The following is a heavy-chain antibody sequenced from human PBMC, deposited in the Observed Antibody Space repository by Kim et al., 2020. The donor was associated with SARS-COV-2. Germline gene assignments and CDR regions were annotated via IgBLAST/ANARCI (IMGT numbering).Heavy chain of an antibody. CDR2: IDPNGGKT. CDR3: AREDSYGVDSWFDP. Sequence: ASVKVSCKASGYTFMSYEINWVRQAAGQGLEWIGHIDPNGGKTGYAQKFQGRVTLTKNTALSTVYMELRDLKSEDTAVYYCAREDSYGVDSWFDPWGQGTLVTVAS. J-gene: IGHJ5*02. D-gene: IGHD5-18*01. V-gene: IGHV1-8*01. CDR1: GYTFMSYE.